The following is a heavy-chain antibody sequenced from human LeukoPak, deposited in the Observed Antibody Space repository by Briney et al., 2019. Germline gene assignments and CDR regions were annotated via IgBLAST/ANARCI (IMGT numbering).Heavy chain of an antibody. V-gene: IGHV4-39*07. J-gene: IGHJ4*02. D-gene: IGHD3-3*02. CDR3: ARDEFSTFDY. CDR1: GGSISSSSYY. Sequence: SETLSLTCTVSGGSISSSSYYWGWIRQPPGKGLEWIGSIYYSGSTYYNPSLKSRVTISVDTSKNQFSLKLSSVTAADTAVYYCARDEFSTFDYWGQGTLVTVSS. CDR2: IYYSGST.